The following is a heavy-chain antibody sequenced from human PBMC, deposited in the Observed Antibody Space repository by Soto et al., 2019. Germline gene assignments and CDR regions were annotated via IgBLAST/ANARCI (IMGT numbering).Heavy chain of an antibody. V-gene: IGHV3-21*01. Sequence: GGSLRLSCAASGFSFSSSGMHWVRQAPGKGLEWVSSISSSSSYIYYADSVKGRFTISRDNAKNSLYLQMNSLRAEDTAVYYCASAEYYYDSSGWYYWGQGTLVTVSS. D-gene: IGHD3-22*01. CDR1: GFSFSSSG. CDR2: ISSSSSYI. J-gene: IGHJ4*02. CDR3: ASAEYYYDSSGWYY.